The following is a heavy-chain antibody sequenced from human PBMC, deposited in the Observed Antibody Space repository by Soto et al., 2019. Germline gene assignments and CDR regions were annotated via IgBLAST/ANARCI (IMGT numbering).Heavy chain of an antibody. Sequence: QVQLVESGGGVVQPGGSLRLSCAASGFTFSTYGFHWVRQAPGKAPEWGAGLLAATNKDYYADSVKGRFTISRDNSKNIFYLQMNSLRDEDTAIYFCAKDDGQGYWGQGTLVIVSS. CDR3: AKDDGQGY. V-gene: IGHV3-30*18. J-gene: IGHJ4*02. CDR2: LLAATNKD. CDR1: GFTFSTYG.